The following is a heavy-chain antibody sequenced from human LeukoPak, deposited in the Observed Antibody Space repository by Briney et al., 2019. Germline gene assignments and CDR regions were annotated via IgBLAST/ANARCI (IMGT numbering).Heavy chain of an antibody. Sequence: GAPVKVSCKASGYTFTGYPILWVRQAPGQGLEWMGWIIPNSGATTYAQKFQGRVTMTRDTSISTAFIELSSLTSDDTAVYYCTREDYWGQGTPVTVSS. V-gene: IGHV1-2*02. CDR3: TREDY. CDR2: IIPNSGAT. CDR1: GYTFTGYP. J-gene: IGHJ4*02.